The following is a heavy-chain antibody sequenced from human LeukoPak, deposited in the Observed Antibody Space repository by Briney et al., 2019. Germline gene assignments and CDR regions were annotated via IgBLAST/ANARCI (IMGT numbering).Heavy chain of an antibody. CDR3: ARGYGSGRKFDY. D-gene: IGHD3-10*01. CDR2: IYHSGST. V-gene: IGHV4-38-2*02. CDR1: GYSISSGYY. Sequence: PSGTLSLTCTVSGYSISSGYYWGWIRQPPGKGLEWIGSIYHSGSTYYNPSLKSRVTISVDTSKNQFSLKLSSVTAADTAVYYCARGYGSGRKFDYWGQGTLVTVSS. J-gene: IGHJ4*02.